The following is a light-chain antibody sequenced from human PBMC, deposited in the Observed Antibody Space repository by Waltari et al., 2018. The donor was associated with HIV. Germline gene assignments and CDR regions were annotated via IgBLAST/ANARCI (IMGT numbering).Light chain of an antibody. J-gene: IGLJ2*01. V-gene: IGLV2-14*01. CDR3: SSYTSSSTLE. CDR2: EVS. Sequence: QSALTQPASVSGSPGQSITISCTGTRRDVGGYSYVPWYQQHPGKAPKLMIYEVSNRPSGVSNRFSGSKSGNTASLTISGLQAEDEADYYCSSYTSSSTLEIGGGTKLTVL. CDR1: RRDVGGYSY.